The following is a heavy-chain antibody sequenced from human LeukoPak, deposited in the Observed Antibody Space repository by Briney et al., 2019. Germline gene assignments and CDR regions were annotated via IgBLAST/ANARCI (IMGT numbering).Heavy chain of an antibody. Sequence: ASVKVSCKASGYTFAAYYMYWVRQAPGQGLEWMGWIRPNSGVTNYTQKFQGRVTMTRDTSINTAYMELSSLTSDDTAVYYCARGLSYYYDSSAFDYWGQGTLVTVSS. J-gene: IGHJ4*02. V-gene: IGHV1-2*02. CDR3: ARGLSYYYDSSAFDY. CDR1: GYTFAAYY. CDR2: IRPNSGVT. D-gene: IGHD3-22*01.